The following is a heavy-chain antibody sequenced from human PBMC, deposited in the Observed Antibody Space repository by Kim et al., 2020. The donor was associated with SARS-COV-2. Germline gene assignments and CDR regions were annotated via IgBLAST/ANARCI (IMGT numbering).Heavy chain of an antibody. V-gene: IGHV3-30*18. D-gene: IGHD3-16*01. J-gene: IGHJ4*02. CDR3: AKVNTYYYVY. CDR1: GFTFSSYG. Sequence: GGSLRLSCAASGFTFSSYGMHWVRQAPGKGLEWVAVISYDGSNKYYADSVKGRFTISRDNSKNTLYLQMNSLRAEDTAVYYCAKVNTYYYVYWGQGTLVTVSS. CDR2: ISYDGSNK.